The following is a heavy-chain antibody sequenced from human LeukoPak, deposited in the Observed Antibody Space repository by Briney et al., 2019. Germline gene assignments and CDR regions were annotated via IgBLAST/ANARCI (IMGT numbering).Heavy chain of an antibody. J-gene: IGHJ4*02. CDR2: ISYDGSNK. V-gene: IGHV3-30-3*01. D-gene: IGHD6-6*01. CDR3: ATWAPRPHNWAGERYFDY. CDR1: GFTFSSYA. Sequence: GGSLRLSCAASGFTFSSYAMHWVRQAPGKGLEWVAVISYDGSNKYYADSVKGRFTISRDNFKNTLYLQMNSLRAEDTAVYYCATWAPRPHNWAGERYFDYWGQGTLVTVSS.